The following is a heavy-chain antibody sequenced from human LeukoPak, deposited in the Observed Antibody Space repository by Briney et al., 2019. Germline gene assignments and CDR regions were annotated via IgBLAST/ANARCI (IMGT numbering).Heavy chain of an antibody. CDR3: AREGVSTVTTLDSYYYYMDV. D-gene: IGHD4-11*01. Sequence: SETLSLTCTVSGGSISSYYWSWIRQPPGKGLEWIGYIYYSGSTYYSPSLKSRVTISVDTSKNQFSLKLSSVTAADTAVYYCAREGVSTVTTLDSYYYYMDVWGKGTTVTVSS. CDR1: GGSISSYY. J-gene: IGHJ6*03. CDR2: IYYSGST. V-gene: IGHV4-59*12.